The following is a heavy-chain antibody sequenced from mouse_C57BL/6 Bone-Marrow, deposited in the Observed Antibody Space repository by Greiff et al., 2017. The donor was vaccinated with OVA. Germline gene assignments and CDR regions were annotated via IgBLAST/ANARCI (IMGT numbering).Heavy chain of an antibody. CDR1: GFTFSSYG. V-gene: IGHV5-6*02. CDR3: ARHGALYYGNYYAMDY. J-gene: IGHJ4*01. D-gene: IGHD2-1*01. CDR2: ISSGGSYT. Sequence: DVKLVESGGDLVKPGGSLKLSCAASGFTFSSYGMSWVRQTPDKRLEWVATISSGGSYTYYPDRVKGRFPISRANAKNTLYLQRSSLKSEDTAMYYCARHGALYYGNYYAMDYWGQGTSVTVSS.